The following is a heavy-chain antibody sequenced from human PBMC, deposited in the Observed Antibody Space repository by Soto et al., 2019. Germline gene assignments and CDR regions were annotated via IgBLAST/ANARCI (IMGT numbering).Heavy chain of an antibody. Sequence: ASVKVSCKASGYSFSNYGISWVRQAPGQGLEWMGWISVYNGDTKFAQKVQGRVTMAADTSTSTVYMEMWSLRSDDTAVYYCARDSAYDDFWRGYYPADYWGQG. V-gene: IGHV1-18*01. J-gene: IGHJ4*02. CDR3: ARDSAYDDFWRGYYPADY. D-gene: IGHD3-3*01. CDR2: ISVYNGDT. CDR1: GYSFSNYG.